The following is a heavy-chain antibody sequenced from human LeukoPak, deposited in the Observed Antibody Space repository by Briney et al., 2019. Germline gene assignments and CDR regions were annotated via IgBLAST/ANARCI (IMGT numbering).Heavy chain of an antibody. V-gene: IGHV3-7*01. Sequence: GGSLRLSCSASGFTFSSYWMSWVRQAPGKGLEWVANIKQDGSEKYYVDSVKGRFTISRDNAKNSLYLQMNSLRAEDTAVYYCARTRITMIVGLASRFDYWGQGTLVTVSS. J-gene: IGHJ4*02. D-gene: IGHD3-22*01. CDR1: GFTFSSYW. CDR2: IKQDGSEK. CDR3: ARTRITMIVGLASRFDY.